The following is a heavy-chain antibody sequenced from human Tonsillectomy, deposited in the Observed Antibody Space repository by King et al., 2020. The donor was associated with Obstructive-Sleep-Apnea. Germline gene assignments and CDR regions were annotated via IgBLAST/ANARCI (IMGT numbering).Heavy chain of an antibody. CDR2: ISGSGGST. Sequence: VQLVESGGGLVQPGGSLRLSCAASGFTFSSYAMNWVRQAPGKGLEWVSSISGSGGSTYYADSVKGRFTISRDNAKNTRYLQMNSLRADDTAVDYCAKARGVIGRVAAPASYGMDVWGQGTTVTVSS. D-gene: IGHD2-15*01. CDR1: GFTFSSYA. V-gene: IGHV3-23*04. CDR3: AKARGVIGRVAAPASYGMDV. J-gene: IGHJ6*02.